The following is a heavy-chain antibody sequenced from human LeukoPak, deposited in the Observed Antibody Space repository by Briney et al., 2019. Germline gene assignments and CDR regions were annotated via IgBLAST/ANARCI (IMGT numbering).Heavy chain of an antibody. CDR1: GYTFTSYD. CDR2: MNPNSGNT. V-gene: IGHV1-8*01. J-gene: IGHJ4*02. Sequence: ASVKVSCKASGYTFTSYDINWVRQATGQGLEWMGWMNPNSGNTGYAQKFQGRVTMTRNTSISTAYMELSSLRSEDTAVYYCAIHPRYCSGGSCYSGGDYWGQGILVTVSS. D-gene: IGHD2-15*01. CDR3: AIHPRYCSGGSCYSGGDY.